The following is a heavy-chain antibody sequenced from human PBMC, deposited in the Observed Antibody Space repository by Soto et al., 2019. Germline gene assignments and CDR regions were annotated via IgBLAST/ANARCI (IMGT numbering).Heavy chain of an antibody. J-gene: IGHJ6*02. V-gene: IGHV1-69*01. D-gene: IGHD3-22*01. CDR3: ARSYDSSGDYPEAWGYGMDV. CDR2: IIPILGTA. Sequence: QVQLVQSGAEVQKPGSSVNVACNASGGTFSSYAISWVRQAPGQGLEWMGGIIPILGTANYAQKFQGRVTITADESTSTAYMELSSLRCEDTAVYSCARSYDSSGDYPEAWGYGMDVWGQGTTVTVSS. CDR1: GGTFSSYA.